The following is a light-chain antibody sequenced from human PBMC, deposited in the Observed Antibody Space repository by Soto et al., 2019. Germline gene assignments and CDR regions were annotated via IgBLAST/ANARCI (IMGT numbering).Light chain of an antibody. CDR3: HQYENWPQT. Sequence: IVMTQSPATLSVSPGERATFSCRASQNIYSNIAWYQQRPGQAPRLLIYRASTRATGIPARFSGSGSGTEFTLTISSLQSEDFALYYCHQYENWPQTFGQGTKVDIK. V-gene: IGKV3-15*01. J-gene: IGKJ1*01. CDR2: RAS. CDR1: QNIYSN.